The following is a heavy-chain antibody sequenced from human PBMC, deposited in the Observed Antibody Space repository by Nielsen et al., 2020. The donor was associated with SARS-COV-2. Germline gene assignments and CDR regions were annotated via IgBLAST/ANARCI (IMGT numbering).Heavy chain of an antibody. V-gene: IGHV3-23*01. CDR3: AKDRHRVAARPSGMDV. CDR2: ISGSGGST. J-gene: IGHJ6*02. D-gene: IGHD6-13*01. Sequence: GFLRLSCAASGFTFSSYAMSWVRQAPGKGLEWVSAISGSGGSTYYADSVKGRFTISRDNSKNTLYLQMNSLRAEDTAVYYCAKDRHRVAARPSGMDVWGQVTTVTVSS. CDR1: GFTFSSYA.